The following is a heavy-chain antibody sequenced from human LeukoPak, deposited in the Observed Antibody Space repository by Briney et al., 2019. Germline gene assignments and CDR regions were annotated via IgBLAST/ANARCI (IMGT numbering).Heavy chain of an antibody. Sequence: PGGSLRLSCGASGFTFSDFYMNWIRQAPGKGLEWVSYISSSGRSIYYADSVKGRFTISRDNAENSLYLQMNSLRAEDTAVYYCARSDSSSWYSLHDYWGQGTLVTVSS. D-gene: IGHD6-13*01. CDR2: ISSSGRSI. CDR1: GFTFSDFY. J-gene: IGHJ4*02. CDR3: ARSDSSSWYSLHDY. V-gene: IGHV3-11*04.